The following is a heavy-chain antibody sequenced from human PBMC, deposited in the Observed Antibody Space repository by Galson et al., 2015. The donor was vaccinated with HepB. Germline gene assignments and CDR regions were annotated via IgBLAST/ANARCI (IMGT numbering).Heavy chain of an antibody. V-gene: IGHV4-39*01. Sequence: ETLSLTCTVSGGSISSSRYYWGWIRQPPGKGLEWIGSIFYSGSTYYNPSLKSRVTISVDTSKNQFSLKLSSVTAADTALYYCARHYGSGSTPLDYWGQGTLVTVSS. CDR3: ARHYGSGSTPLDY. CDR1: GGSISSSRYY. CDR2: IFYSGST. J-gene: IGHJ4*02. D-gene: IGHD3-10*01.